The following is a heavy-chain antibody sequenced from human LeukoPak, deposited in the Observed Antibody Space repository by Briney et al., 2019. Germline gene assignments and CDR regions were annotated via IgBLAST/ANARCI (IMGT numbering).Heavy chain of an antibody. CDR2: DSNNGNI. CDR3: ARDNWGSLDY. V-gene: IGHV4-59*11. D-gene: IGHD7-27*01. CDR1: GSSISTHS. J-gene: IGHJ4*02. Sequence: SETLSLTCTVSGSSISTHSWGWVRQPPGKGLEWIGYDSNNGNINFNPALKSRVTISVDTSKRQFSLKLRSVTAADTAIYFCARDNWGSLDYWGQGILVTVSS.